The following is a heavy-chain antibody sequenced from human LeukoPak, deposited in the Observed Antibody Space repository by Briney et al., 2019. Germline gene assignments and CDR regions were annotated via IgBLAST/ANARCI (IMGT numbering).Heavy chain of an antibody. CDR1: GGSISSGGYY. Sequence: SETLSLTCTVSGGSISSGGYYWSWIRQPPGKGLEWIGYIYHSGSTYYNPSLKSRVTISVDRSKNQFSLKLSSVTAADTAVYYCARDIIAAARFDYWGQGTLVTVSS. D-gene: IGHD6-13*01. CDR2: IYHSGST. CDR3: ARDIIAAARFDY. J-gene: IGHJ4*02. V-gene: IGHV4-30-2*01.